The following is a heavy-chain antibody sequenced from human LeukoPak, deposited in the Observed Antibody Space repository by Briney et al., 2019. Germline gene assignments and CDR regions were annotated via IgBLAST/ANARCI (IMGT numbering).Heavy chain of an antibody. Sequence: PGASLRLSCAASGFTFSSYSMNWVRQAPGKGLEWVSSISSSSSYIYYADSVKGRFTISRDNAKNSLYLQMNSLRAEDTAVYYCARDADIVVVPAAMQSDYWGQGTLVTVSS. J-gene: IGHJ4*02. V-gene: IGHV3-21*01. CDR1: GFTFSSYS. CDR2: ISSSSSYI. CDR3: ARDADIVVVPAAMQSDY. D-gene: IGHD2-2*01.